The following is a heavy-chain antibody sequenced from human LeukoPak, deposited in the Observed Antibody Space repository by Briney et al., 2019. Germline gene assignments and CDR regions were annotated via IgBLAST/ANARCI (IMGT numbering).Heavy chain of an antibody. J-gene: IGHJ4*02. Sequence: SKTLSLTCTVSGGSISSSSYYWGWIRQPPGKGLEWIGSIYYSGSTYYNPSLRSRVTISVDTSKNQFSLKLSSVTDANTAVYYCARDPVRYDILTGDYWGQGTLVTVSS. D-gene: IGHD3-9*01. V-gene: IGHV4-39*07. CDR3: ARDPVRYDILTGDY. CDR1: GGSISSSSYY. CDR2: IYYSGST.